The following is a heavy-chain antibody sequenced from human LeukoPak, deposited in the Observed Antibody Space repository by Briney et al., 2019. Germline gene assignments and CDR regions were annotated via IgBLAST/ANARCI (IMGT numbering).Heavy chain of an antibody. CDR2: INPNSGGT. J-gene: IGHJ5*02. V-gene: IGHV1-2*02. Sequence: ASVKVSCKASGYTFTGYYMHWVRRAPGQGLEWMGWINPNSGGTNYAQKFQGRVTISVDTSKNQFSLKLSSVTAADTAVYYCARVDIVVVPAASQNWFDPWGQGTLVTVSS. CDR1: GYTFTGYY. D-gene: IGHD2-2*01. CDR3: ARVDIVVVPAASQNWFDP.